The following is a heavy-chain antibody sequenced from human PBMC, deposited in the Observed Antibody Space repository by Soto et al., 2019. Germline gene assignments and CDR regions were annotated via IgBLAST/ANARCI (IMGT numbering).Heavy chain of an antibody. CDR2: IYYSGST. V-gene: IGHV4-31*03. CDR3: ARDLRFRGFYGMDV. CDR1: GGSISSGGYY. Sequence: QVQLQESGPGLVKPSQTLSLTCTVSGGSISSGGYYWSWIRQHPGKGLEWIGYIYYSGSTYYNPSLKSRVTISVDPSKNQFSLKLSSVTAADTAVYYCARDLRFRGFYGMDVWGQGTTVTVSS. D-gene: IGHD3-10*01. J-gene: IGHJ6*02.